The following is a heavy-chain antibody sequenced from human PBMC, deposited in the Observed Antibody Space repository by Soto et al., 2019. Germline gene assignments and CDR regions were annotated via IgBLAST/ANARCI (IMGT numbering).Heavy chain of an antibody. V-gene: IGHV3-74*01. J-gene: IGHJ4*01. Sequence: EVQLVEYGGGLVQPGGSVRLSCAASGFTFSSYWMHWVRQAPGKGLMWVSRIHNDGSTTRYADSVKGRFTISRDNAKNTLYLQMSSLRVEDTAVYYCARDNWNSYWGQGTLVNVSS. D-gene: IGHD1-7*01. CDR3: ARDNWNSY. CDR1: GFTFSSYW. CDR2: IHNDGSTT.